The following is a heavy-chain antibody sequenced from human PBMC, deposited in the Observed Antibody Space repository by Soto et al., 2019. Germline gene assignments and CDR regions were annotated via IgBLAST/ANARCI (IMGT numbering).Heavy chain of an antibody. CDR3: ARAGTGGYSRYDGARQYWFDP. D-gene: IGHD5-12*01. J-gene: IGHJ5*02. CDR1: GGSISSYY. Sequence: SETLSLTCTFSGGSISSYYWSWIRQPPGMGLEWIEYIYYSGSTSYNPSLKSRVTISVDTSKNQFSLKLSSGTAADTAVWYCARAGTGGYSRYDGARQYWFDPLGQGTLVTVSS. CDR2: IYYSGST. V-gene: IGHV4-59*08.